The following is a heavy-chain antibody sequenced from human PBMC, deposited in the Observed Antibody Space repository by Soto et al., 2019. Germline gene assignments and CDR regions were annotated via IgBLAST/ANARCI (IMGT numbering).Heavy chain of an antibody. CDR2: ISYDGSNK. V-gene: IGHV3-30-3*01. CDR1: GFTFSSYA. J-gene: IGHJ6*02. Sequence: GGSLRLSCAASGFTFSSYAMHWVRQAPGKGLEWVAVISYDGSNKYYADSVKGRFTISRDNSKNTLYLQMNSLRAEDTAVYYCARSFPFTIFGVVIIAPPNYYYGMDVWGQGTTVTVSS. D-gene: IGHD3-3*01. CDR3: ARSFPFTIFGVVIIAPPNYYYGMDV.